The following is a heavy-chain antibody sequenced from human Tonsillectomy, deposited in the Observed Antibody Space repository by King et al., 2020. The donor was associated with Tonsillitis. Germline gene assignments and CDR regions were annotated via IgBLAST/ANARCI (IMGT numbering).Heavy chain of an antibody. CDR2: INPNSGGT. Sequence: GQLVQSGAEVKKPGASVKVSCKASGYTFTGYYMHWVRQAPGQGLEWMGWINPNSGGTNYAQKFQGRVTITRDTSISTAYMELSRLRSDDTAVYYCAEGNYYDSSGYYLLDAFDIWGQGTMVTVSS. D-gene: IGHD3-22*01. J-gene: IGHJ3*02. CDR3: AEGNYYDSSGYYLLDAFDI. CDR1: GYTFTGYY. V-gene: IGHV1-2*02.